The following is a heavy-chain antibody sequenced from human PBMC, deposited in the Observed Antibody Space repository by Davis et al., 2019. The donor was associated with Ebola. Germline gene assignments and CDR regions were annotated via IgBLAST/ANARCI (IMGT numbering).Heavy chain of an antibody. Sequence: GESLKISCAASGFTFSSYSMNWVRQAPGKGLEWVSSISSSSSYIYYADSVKGRFTISRDNAKNSLYLQMNSLRAEDTAVYYCARVPWLAYFDYWGQGTLVTVSS. J-gene: IGHJ4*02. D-gene: IGHD6-19*01. CDR3: ARVPWLAYFDY. CDR1: GFTFSSYS. CDR2: ISSSSSYI. V-gene: IGHV3-21*01.